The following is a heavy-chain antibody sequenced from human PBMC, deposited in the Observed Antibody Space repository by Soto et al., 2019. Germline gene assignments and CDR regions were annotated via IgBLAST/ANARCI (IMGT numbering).Heavy chain of an antibody. CDR2: INPNSGGT. V-gene: IGHV1-2*04. Sequence: ASVKVSCKASGYTFTGYYMHWVRQAPGQGLEWMGWINPNSGGTNYAQKFQGWVTMTRDTSISTAYIELSRLRADDTAVYYCARATVTTFNWFDPWGQGTLVTVSS. J-gene: IGHJ5*02. CDR3: ARATVTTFNWFDP. CDR1: GYTFTGYY. D-gene: IGHD4-4*01.